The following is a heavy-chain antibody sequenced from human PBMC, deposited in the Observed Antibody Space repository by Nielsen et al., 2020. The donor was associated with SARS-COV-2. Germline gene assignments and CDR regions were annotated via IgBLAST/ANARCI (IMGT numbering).Heavy chain of an antibody. Sequence: GESLKISCKGSGYSFTSYLISWVRQLPGKGLEWMGRIDPSDSYTNYSPSFQGHVAIPADKSISTAYLQWSSLKASDTAMYYCARHPSIFGVDYGMDVWGQGTTVTVSS. CDR2: IDPSDSYT. V-gene: IGHV5-10-1*01. J-gene: IGHJ6*02. CDR1: GYSFTSYL. D-gene: IGHD3-3*01. CDR3: ARHPSIFGVDYGMDV.